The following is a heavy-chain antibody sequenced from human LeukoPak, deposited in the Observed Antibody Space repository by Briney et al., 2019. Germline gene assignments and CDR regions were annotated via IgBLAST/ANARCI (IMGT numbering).Heavy chain of an antibody. J-gene: IGHJ4*02. CDR1: GGSISSYY. D-gene: IGHD3-22*01. V-gene: IGHV4-59*08. Sequence: SETLSLTCTVSGGSISSYYWSWIRQPPGKGLEWIGYIYYSGSTYYNPSLKSRVTISVDTSKNQFSLKLSSVTAADTAVYYCAGSTMTFDYWGQGTLVTVSS. CDR2: IYYSGST. CDR3: AGSTMTFDY.